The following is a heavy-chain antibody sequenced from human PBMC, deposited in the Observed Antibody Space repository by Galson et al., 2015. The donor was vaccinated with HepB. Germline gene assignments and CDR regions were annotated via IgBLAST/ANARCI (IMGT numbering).Heavy chain of an antibody. CDR3: ARGSNWFDP. J-gene: IGHJ5*02. Sequence: LSLTCAVSGGSISSGGYSWSWIRQPPGKGLEWIGYIYHSGSTYYNPSLKSRVTISVDRSKNQFPLKLSSVTAADTAVYYCARGSNWFDPWGQGTLVTVSS. V-gene: IGHV4-30-2*01. CDR2: IYHSGST. CDR1: GGSISSGGYS.